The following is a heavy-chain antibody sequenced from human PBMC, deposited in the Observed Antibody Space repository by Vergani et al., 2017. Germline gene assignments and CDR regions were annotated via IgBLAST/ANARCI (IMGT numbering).Heavy chain of an antibody. CDR2: ISGSGGST. CDR3: ARSGSSSWYRDDY. D-gene: IGHD6-13*01. CDR1: GFTFSSYA. Sequence: EVQLLESGGGLVQPGGSLRLSCAASGFTFSSYAMSWVRQAPGKGLEWVSAISGSGGSTYYADSVKGRFTNSRDNSKNTLYLQMNSLRAEDTAVYYCARSGSSSWYRDDYWGQGTLVTVSS. J-gene: IGHJ4*02. V-gene: IGHV3-23*01.